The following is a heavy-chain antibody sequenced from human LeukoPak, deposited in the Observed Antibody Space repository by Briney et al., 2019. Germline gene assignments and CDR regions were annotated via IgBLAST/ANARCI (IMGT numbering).Heavy chain of an antibody. CDR2: INPNSGGT. J-gene: IGHJ4*02. D-gene: IGHD2-8*01. CDR3: ASGRGVLMMFAIDAWDY. Sequence: ASVKVSCKASGYTFTGYYMHWVRQAPGQGLEWMGWINPNSGGTNYAQNFQGRVTMTRDTSISTAYMELSRLRSDDTAMYYCASGRGVLMMFAIDAWDYWGQGTLVTVSS. V-gene: IGHV1-2*02. CDR1: GYTFTGYY.